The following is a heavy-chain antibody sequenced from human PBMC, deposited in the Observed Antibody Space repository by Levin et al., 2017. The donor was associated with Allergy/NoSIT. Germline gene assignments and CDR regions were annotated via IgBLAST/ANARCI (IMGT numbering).Heavy chain of an antibody. J-gene: IGHJ5*02. CDR2: ISYDGSNK. V-gene: IGHV3-30-3*01. D-gene: IGHD3-9*01. Sequence: GESLKISCAASGFTFSSYAMHWVRQAPGKGLEWVAVISYDGSNKYYADSVKGRFTISRDNSKNTLYLQMNSLRAEDTAVYYCARESYDILTGYYNWFDPWGQGTLVTVSS. CDR3: ARESYDILTGYYNWFDP. CDR1: GFTFSSYA.